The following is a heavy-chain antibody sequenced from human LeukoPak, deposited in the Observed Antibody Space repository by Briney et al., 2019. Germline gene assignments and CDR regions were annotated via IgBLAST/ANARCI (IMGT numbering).Heavy chain of an antibody. CDR1: GFTFSSYT. J-gene: IGHJ4*02. V-gene: IGHV3-30*04. Sequence: GGSLRLSCAASGFTFSSYTIHWVRQAPGKGLEWVAVISNDGKNAYYADSVKGRFTVSRDTSKNTLYLQMNSLRPEDTAVYYCARDLLYNSGWYNGGSYLDYWGQGTLVTVSS. CDR2: ISNDGKNA. D-gene: IGHD6-19*01. CDR3: ARDLLYNSGWYNGGSYLDY.